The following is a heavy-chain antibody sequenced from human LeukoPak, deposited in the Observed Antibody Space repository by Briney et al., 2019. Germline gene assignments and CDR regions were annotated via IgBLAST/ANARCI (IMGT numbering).Heavy chain of an antibody. CDR3: VRVGPTGRAFDY. D-gene: IGHD1-26*01. CDR1: GDSISRYY. J-gene: IGHJ4*02. CDR2: IYYRGST. Sequence: SETLSLTCTVSGDSISRYYWTWLRHPPGKGLEWIGCIYYRGSTYYNAPLKSRVTISVDTSANQFSLNLSCVTAGDTAVYYCVRVGPTGRAFDYWGQGTLVTVSS. V-gene: IGHV4-59*12.